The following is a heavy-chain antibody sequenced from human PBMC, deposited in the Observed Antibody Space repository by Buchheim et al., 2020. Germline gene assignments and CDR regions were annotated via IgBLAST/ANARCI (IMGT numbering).Heavy chain of an antibody. Sequence: QVQLVESGGGVVQPGRSLRLSCAASGFSFSSYGMHWVRQAPGKGLEWVSGITNDGSRTFYADSVKGRFTISRDNSKNTLYLRMNALRPEENAVYYGAKSMGFEDYFDFWGQGTL. V-gene: IGHV3-30*18. J-gene: IGHJ4*02. CDR3: AKSMGFEDYFDF. D-gene: IGHD3-10*01. CDR1: GFSFSSYG. CDR2: ITNDGSRT.